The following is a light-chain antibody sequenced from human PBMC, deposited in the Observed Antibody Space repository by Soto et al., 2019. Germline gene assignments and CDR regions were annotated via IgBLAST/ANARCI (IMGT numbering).Light chain of an antibody. CDR3: QQEGSSPLI. CDR2: GAS. CDR1: QSVSSSY. J-gene: IGKJ4*01. Sequence: ENVLTQSPGTLSLSLGKEPTISCRASQSVSSSYLAWYQQKPGQAPRLLIYGASSRATGIPDRFSGSGSGTDCILAISRLEPEDFAVYHCQQEGSSPLIFGGGTKVDIK. V-gene: IGKV3-20*01.